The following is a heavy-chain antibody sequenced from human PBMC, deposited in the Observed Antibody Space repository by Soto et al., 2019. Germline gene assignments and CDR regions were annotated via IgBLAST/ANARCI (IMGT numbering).Heavy chain of an antibody. CDR3: ATGVEAAKDGY. V-gene: IGHV3-53*01. D-gene: IGHD5-18*01. CDR1: GFTVSSNH. CDR2: IYHRGDT. Sequence: VQLVESGGGLIQPGGSLRLSCAASGFTVSSNHITWIRQAPGRGPEWVSTIYHRGDTFYADSVKGRFALSRDNSNNMLYRQMNGLRPEDTAVYYCATGVEAAKDGYWGQGTLVTVSS. J-gene: IGHJ4*02.